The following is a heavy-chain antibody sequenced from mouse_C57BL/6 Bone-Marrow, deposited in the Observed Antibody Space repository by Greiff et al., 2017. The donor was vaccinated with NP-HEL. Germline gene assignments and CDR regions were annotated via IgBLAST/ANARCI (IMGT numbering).Heavy chain of an antibody. V-gene: IGHV1-64*01. CDR1: GYTFTSYW. D-gene: IGHD1-1*01. J-gene: IGHJ4*01. Sequence: VQLQQPGAELVKPGASVKLSCKASGYTFTSYWMHWVKQRPGQGLEWIGMIHPNSGSTNYNEKFKSKATLTVDKSSSTAYMQLSSLTSEDSAVYYCARYSIYYYGSSYDYYAMDYWGQGTSVTVSS. CDR3: ARYSIYYYGSSYDYYAMDY. CDR2: IHPNSGST.